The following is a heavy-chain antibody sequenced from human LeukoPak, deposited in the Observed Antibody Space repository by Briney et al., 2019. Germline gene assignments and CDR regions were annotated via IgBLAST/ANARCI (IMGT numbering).Heavy chain of an antibody. V-gene: IGHV1-8*02. CDR1: GYTFTSYG. CDR3: ARSNYGGKRWFDP. Sequence: WASVKVSCKASGYTFTSYGISWVRQATGQGLEWMGWMNPSSGSTGYAQKFQGRVTMTRDTSISTAYMELSSLRSEDTAVYFCARSNYGGKRWFDPWGQGTLVIVSS. CDR2: MNPSSGST. D-gene: IGHD4-23*01. J-gene: IGHJ5*02.